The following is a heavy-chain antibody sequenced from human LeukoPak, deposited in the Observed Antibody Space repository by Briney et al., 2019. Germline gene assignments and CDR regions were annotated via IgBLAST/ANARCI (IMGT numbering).Heavy chain of an antibody. CDR2: ISAYNGNT. J-gene: IGHJ4*02. D-gene: IGHD3-10*01. V-gene: IGHV1-18*04. CDR3: ARDWTYYYGSGSYRLDY. CDR1: GYTFTSYG. Sequence: ASVKVSCKASGYTFTSYGISWVRQAPGQGLEWMGWISAYNGNTNYAQKLQGRVTMTTDTSTSTAYMELRSLRSDDTAVYYCARDWTYYYGSGSYRLDYWGQGTLVTVSS.